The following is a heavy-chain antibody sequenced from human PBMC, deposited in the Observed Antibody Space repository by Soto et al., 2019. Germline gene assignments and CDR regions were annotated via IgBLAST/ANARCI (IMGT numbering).Heavy chain of an antibody. CDR1: GFIVSDDH. Sequence: EMQLVETGGGLIQPGGSLRLSCAASGFIVSDDHMSWVRQAPGKGPEWVSVIYYGGTTYYADSVQGRFTISRDKSKNTLYLQMNDLRADDTAVYYCAREAAGFDIWGQGTMVTVSS. CDR2: IYYGGTT. J-gene: IGHJ3*02. V-gene: IGHV3-53*02. CDR3: AREAAGFDI.